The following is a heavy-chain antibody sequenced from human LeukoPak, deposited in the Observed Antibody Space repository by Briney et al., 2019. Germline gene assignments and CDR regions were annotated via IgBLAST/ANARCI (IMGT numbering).Heavy chain of an antibody. Sequence: GGSLRLSCTASGFTFGDYAMSWVRQTPGKGLEWVGFIRSYTYGGTTEYAASVKGRFTISRDDSKSIAYLQMNSLKTEDTAVYYCTRVNARSPGIVGATRPRPFDFWGQGTLVTVSS. CDR3: TRVNARSPGIVGATRPRPFDF. J-gene: IGHJ4*02. CDR1: GFTFGDYA. V-gene: IGHV3-49*04. CDR2: IRSYTYGGTT. D-gene: IGHD1-26*01.